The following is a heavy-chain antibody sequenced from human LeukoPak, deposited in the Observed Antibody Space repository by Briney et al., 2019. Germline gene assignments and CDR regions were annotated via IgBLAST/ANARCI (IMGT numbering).Heavy chain of an antibody. CDR1: GDSVSSNSAA. D-gene: IGHD3-10*01. CDR2: TYYRSKWYN. J-gene: IGHJ6*03. Sequence: SQTLSLTCAISGDSVSSNSAAWNWIRQSPSRGLEWLGRTYYRSKWYNDYAVSVKSRITINPDTSKNQFSLQLNSVTPEDTAVYYCARGLLPNYDGSGSNFYYYHMDVWGKGTTVTISS. CDR3: ARGLLPNYDGSGSNFYYYHMDV. V-gene: IGHV6-1*01.